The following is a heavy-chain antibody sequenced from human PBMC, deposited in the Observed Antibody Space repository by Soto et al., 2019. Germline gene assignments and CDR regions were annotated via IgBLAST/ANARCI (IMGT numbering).Heavy chain of an antibody. V-gene: IGHV4-59*13. CDR2: VYYSGST. J-gene: IGHJ4*02. CDR1: GVTFSIFA. CDR3: ARYDGGPYDH. Sequence: PSGSLRLSCAVSGVTFSIFAMSWIRHGPGKGLDWVGYVYYSGSTTSNPSLKSRGTMSAETYTDQFYLNLNFVTVAAAAVSYCARYDGGPYDHWGPGTLVTVSS. D-gene: IGHD2-15*01.